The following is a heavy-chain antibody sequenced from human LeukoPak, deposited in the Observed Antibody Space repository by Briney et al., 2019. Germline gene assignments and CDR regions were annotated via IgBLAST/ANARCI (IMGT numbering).Heavy chain of an antibody. J-gene: IGHJ4*02. Sequence: PGGSLRLSCAASGFTFSSYSMNWVRQAPGKGLEWVSSISSSSSYIYYADSVKGQFTISRDNAKNSLYLQMNSLRAEDTAVYYCARDVSRGAYSSSWYGGDYFDYWGQGTLVTVSS. CDR1: GFTFSSYS. D-gene: IGHD6-13*01. CDR2: ISSSSSYI. V-gene: IGHV3-21*01. CDR3: ARDVSRGAYSSSWYGGDYFDY.